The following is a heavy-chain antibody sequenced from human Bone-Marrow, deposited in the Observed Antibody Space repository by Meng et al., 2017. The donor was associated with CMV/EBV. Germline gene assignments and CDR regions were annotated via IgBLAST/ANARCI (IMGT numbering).Heavy chain of an antibody. D-gene: IGHD1-26*01. V-gene: IGHV1-69*10. J-gene: IGHJ4*02. Sequence: SVKVSCKASGGTFSSYAISWVRQAPGQGLEWMGGIIPILGIANYAQKFQGRVTITADKSTSTAYMELSSLRSDDTAVYYCASSGDKDYFDYWGQGTMVTVSS. CDR2: IIPILGIA. CDR1: GGTFSSYA. CDR3: ASSGDKDYFDY.